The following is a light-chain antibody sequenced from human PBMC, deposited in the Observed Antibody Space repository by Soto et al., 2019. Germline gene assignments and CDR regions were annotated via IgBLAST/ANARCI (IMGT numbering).Light chain of an antibody. Sequence: TQFPDTVSVKEGKTVTLSCGASQSVRTNLAWYQQKPGQAPRLFIYGASNRATGIPAKFSGSGSGTDFTLTISSLEPEDFAVYYCQHRSNWPWTFGQGTKVDI. CDR1: QSVRTN. J-gene: IGKJ1*01. CDR3: QHRSNWPWT. CDR2: GAS. V-gene: IGKV3-11*01.